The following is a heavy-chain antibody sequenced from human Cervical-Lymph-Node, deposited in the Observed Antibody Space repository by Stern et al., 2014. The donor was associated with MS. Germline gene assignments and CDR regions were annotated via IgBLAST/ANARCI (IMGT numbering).Heavy chain of an antibody. J-gene: IGHJ4*02. V-gene: IGHV1-69*01. Sequence: QVQLVQSGAEVKKPGSSVKVSCTASGGTFSTYAISWGRQAPGQGLEWMGGIIPIFGTANYAQKFQGRVTITADESTSTAYMELSSLRSEDTALYYCARDSKARGGGYPPDYWGQGTLVTVSS. CDR2: IIPIFGTA. D-gene: IGHD2-21*01. CDR1: GGTFSTYA. CDR3: ARDSKARGGGYPPDY.